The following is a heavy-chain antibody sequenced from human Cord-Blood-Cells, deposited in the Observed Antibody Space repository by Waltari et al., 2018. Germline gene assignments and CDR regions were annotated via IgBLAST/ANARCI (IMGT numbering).Heavy chain of an antibody. CDR1: AGPISRSLLS. CDR3: ARAGCSSTSCYYAFAY. D-gene: IGHD2-2*01. V-gene: IGHV4-30-4*08. J-gene: IGHJ4*02. Sequence: QMQLQESGPGLVEPTQALSLPCTLHAGPISRSLLSWSWNRHPPRKGPEWIGYIYYSGSTYYNPSLKSRVTISVDTSKNQFSLKLSSVTAADTAVYYCARAGCSSTSCYYAFAYWGQGTLVTVSS. CDR2: IYYSGST.